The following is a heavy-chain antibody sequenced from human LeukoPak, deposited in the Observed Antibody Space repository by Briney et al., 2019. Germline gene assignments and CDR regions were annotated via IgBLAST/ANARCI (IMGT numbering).Heavy chain of an antibody. J-gene: IGHJ4*02. CDR3: ARGPPSITVVVVAATDGNLDY. D-gene: IGHD2-15*01. CDR1: GGSISSYY. Sequence: PSETLSLTCTVSGGSISSYYWSWIRQPPGKGLEWIGYIYYSGSTNYNPSLKSRVTISVDTSKNQFSLKLSSVTTADTAVYYCARGPPSITVVVVAATDGNLDYWGQGTLVTVSS. CDR2: IYYSGST. V-gene: IGHV4-59*12.